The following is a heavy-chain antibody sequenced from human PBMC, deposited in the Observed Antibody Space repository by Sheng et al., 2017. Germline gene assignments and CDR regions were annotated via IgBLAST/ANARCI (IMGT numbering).Heavy chain of an antibody. CDR3: VKGESLLTGYAEY. V-gene: IGHV3-23*01. CDR2: IGGSGGNI. CDR1: GFTFSNYA. J-gene: IGHJ4*02. D-gene: IGHD3-9*01. Sequence: EVQLLESGGGLVQPGGSLRLSCAASGFTFSNYAMSWVRQAPGKGLEWVSAIGGSGGNIYYAGSVKGRFTISRDNSKNTLYLQMNSLRVEDTAVYYCVKGESLLTGYAEYWGQGTLVTVSS.